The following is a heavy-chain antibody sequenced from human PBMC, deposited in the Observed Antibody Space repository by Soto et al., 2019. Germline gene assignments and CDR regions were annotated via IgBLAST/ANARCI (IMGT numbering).Heavy chain of an antibody. CDR1: GYTFTSYG. V-gene: IGHV1-18*01. CDR2: INADYGNT. D-gene: IGHD5-18*01. CDR3: ARCIQGDYYYGMDV. Sequence: GASVKVSCKASGYTFTSYGISWVRQAPGQGLEWMGRINADYGNTQYAQKFRGRVTMTTDTSTTTVYMELTNLRSDDTAVYYCARCIQGDYYYGMDVWGQGTTVTVS. J-gene: IGHJ6*02.